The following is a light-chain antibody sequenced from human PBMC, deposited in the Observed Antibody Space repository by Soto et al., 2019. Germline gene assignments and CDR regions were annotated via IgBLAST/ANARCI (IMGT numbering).Light chain of an antibody. CDR1: QSVSSSY. CDR3: QQYGSSLT. Sequence: IVLTPSPVTLSLSPGERATLSCRASQSVSSSYSAWYQQKRGQAPRLIIYSAYSRATGIADRFSGSGSGTDFTLTISRQEPEDVAVYCCQQYGSSLTFGQGTKVDIK. J-gene: IGKJ1*01. CDR2: SAY. V-gene: IGKV3-20*01.